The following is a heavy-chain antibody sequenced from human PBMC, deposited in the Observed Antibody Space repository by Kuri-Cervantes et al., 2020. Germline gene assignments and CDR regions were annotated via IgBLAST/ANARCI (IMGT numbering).Heavy chain of an antibody. Sequence: ASVKVSCKASGYTFTGYYMHWVRQAPGQGLEWMGWINPNSGGTNYAQKFQGRVTMTRDTSISTAYMELSRLRSDDTAVYYCAGFCGGMRAFDIWGQGTMVTVSS. J-gene: IGHJ3*02. CDR1: GYTFTGYY. CDR3: AGFCGGMRAFDI. V-gene: IGHV1-2*02. CDR2: INPNSGGT. D-gene: IGHD4-23*01.